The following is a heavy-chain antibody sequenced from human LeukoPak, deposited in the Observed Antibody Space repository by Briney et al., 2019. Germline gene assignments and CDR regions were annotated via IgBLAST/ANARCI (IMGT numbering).Heavy chain of an antibody. D-gene: IGHD3-22*01. CDR2: IYTSGST. CDR1: GGSISSGSYY. Sequence: PSETLSLICTVSGGSISSGSYYWSWIRQPAGKGLEWIVRIYTSGSTDYNPSLKSRVTISVDTSKNQFSLKLSSVTAADTAVYYCARSWYYYDSSGSQGLYYYYYMDVWGKGTTVTVSS. CDR3: ARSWYYYDSSGSQGLYYYYYMDV. J-gene: IGHJ6*03. V-gene: IGHV4-61*02.